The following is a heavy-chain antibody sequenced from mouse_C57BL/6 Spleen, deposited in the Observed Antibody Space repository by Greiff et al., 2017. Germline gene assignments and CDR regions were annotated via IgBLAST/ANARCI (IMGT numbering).Heavy chain of an antibody. V-gene: IGHV1-39*01. CDR1: GYSFTDYN. CDR2: INPNYGTT. CDR3: ARGGVVHYAMDY. D-gene: IGHD1-1*01. Sequence: QLQASGPELVKPGASVKISCKASGYSFTDYNLNWVKQSNGKSLEWIGVINPNYGTTSYNPKLKGKATLTVDQSSSTAYLQLNSLTSEDSAVYDCARGGVVHYAMDYWGQGTSVTVSS. J-gene: IGHJ4*01.